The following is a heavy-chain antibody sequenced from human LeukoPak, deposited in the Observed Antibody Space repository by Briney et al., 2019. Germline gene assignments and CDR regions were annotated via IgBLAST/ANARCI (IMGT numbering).Heavy chain of an antibody. D-gene: IGHD6-13*01. J-gene: IGHJ4*02. CDR1: GFTFSSYS. CDR3: ARGSSWTVYYFDY. V-gene: IGHV3-21*04. CDR2: ISSSSSYI. Sequence: PGGSLRLSCAASGFTFSSYSMNWVRQAPGKGLEWVSSISSSSSYIYYADSVKGRFTISRDNAKNSLYLQMNSLRAEDTAVYYCARGSSWTVYYFDYWGQGTLVTVSS.